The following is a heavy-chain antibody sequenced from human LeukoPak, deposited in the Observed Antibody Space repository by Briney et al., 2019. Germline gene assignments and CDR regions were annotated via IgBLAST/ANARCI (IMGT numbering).Heavy chain of an antibody. CDR2: MNPNSGNT. V-gene: IGHV1-8*01. Sequence: ASVTVSCKASGYTFTSYDINWVRQATGQGLEWMGWMNPNSGNTGYAQKFQGRVTMTRNTSISTAYMELSSLRSEDTAVYYCARGLWFGELPNDAFDIWGQGTMVTVSS. J-gene: IGHJ3*02. CDR1: GYTFTSYD. D-gene: IGHD3-10*01. CDR3: ARGLWFGELPNDAFDI.